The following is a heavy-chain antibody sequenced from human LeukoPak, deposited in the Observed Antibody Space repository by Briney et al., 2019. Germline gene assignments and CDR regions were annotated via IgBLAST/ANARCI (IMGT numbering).Heavy chain of an antibody. CDR2: IYYSGST. CDR3: ARGPGSSWYWGGWFDP. D-gene: IGHD6-13*01. J-gene: IGHJ5*02. V-gene: IGHV4-39*07. Sequence: NPSETLSLTCSVSGGSIRSSDDYWGWIRRPPGKGLEWIGSIYYSGSTYYNPSLKSRVTISVDTSKNQFSLKLSSVTAADTAVYYCARGPGSSWYWGGWFDPWGQGTLVTVSS. CDR1: GGSIRSSDDY.